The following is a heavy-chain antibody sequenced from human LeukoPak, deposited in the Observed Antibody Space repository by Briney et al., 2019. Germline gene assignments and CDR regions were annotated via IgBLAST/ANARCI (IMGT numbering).Heavy chain of an antibody. CDR2: ISWNSGSI. CDR3: AKACGGTCSDAFDI. CDR1: GFTFSSYA. J-gene: IGHJ3*02. D-gene: IGHD2-15*01. V-gene: IGHV3-9*03. Sequence: GGSLRLSCAASGFTFSSYAMHWVRQAPGKGLEWVSGISWNSGSIGYADSVKGRFTISRDNAKNSLYLQMNSLRAEDMALYYCAKACGGTCSDAFDIWGQGTMVTVSS.